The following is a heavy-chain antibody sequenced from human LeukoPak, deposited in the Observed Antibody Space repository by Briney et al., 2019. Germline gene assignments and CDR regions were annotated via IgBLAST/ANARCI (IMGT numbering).Heavy chain of an antibody. Sequence: ASVKVSCKPSGGTFSSSAITWARQAPGQGLEWMGRIIPVLNITTYAQKFQGSVTITADTSTSTVYMELSSLRSEETAVYYCARDQGLTAPPPYGLDVWGQGTTVIVSS. D-gene: IGHD5-18*01. CDR1: GGTFSSSA. CDR2: IIPVLNIT. V-gene: IGHV1-69*10. J-gene: IGHJ6*02. CDR3: ARDQGLTAPPPYGLDV.